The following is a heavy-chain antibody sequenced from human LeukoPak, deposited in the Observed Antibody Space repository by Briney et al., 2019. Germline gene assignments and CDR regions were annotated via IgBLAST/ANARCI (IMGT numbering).Heavy chain of an antibody. V-gene: IGHV3-23*01. CDR2: ISGSGGST. J-gene: IGHJ4*02. CDR3: AKDQLLLWFGELLPPDY. Sequence: PGGSLRLSCAASGFTFRSYAMSWVRQAPGKGLEWVSAISGSGGSTYYADSVKGRFTISRDNSKNTLYLQMNSLRAEDTAVYYCAKDQLLLWFGELLPPDYWGQGTLVTVSS. D-gene: IGHD3-10*01. CDR1: GFTFRSYA.